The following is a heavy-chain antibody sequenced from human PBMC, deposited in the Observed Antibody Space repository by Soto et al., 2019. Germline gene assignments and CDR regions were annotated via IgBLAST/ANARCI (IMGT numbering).Heavy chain of an antibody. CDR1: GFTFSTNA. D-gene: IGHD3-9*01. J-gene: IGHJ4*02. V-gene: IGHV3-23*01. CDR2: MDTNGGAT. Sequence: DVQLLESGGGLVQPGGSLRLSCVASGFTFSTNAMSWVRQAPGKGLEWVSAMDTNGGATYYTDSVKGRFTISRDNSQNTLYLQMNSLRAEDTAVYHCAKASPLTPYYQDLDYWGQGTLVTVSS. CDR3: AKASPLTPYYQDLDY.